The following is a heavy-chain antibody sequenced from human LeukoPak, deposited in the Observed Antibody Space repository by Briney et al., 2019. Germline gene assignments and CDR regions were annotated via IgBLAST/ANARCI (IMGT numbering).Heavy chain of an antibody. V-gene: IGHV4-34*01. D-gene: IGHD1-26*01. CDR3: ARDASRGGSYGDAFDI. CDR2: INHSGST. J-gene: IGHJ3*02. CDR1: GGSFSGYY. Sequence: PSETLSLTCAVYGGSFSGYYWSWIRQPPGKGLEWIGEINHSGSTNYNPSLKSRVTISVDTSKNQFSLKLSSVTAADTAVYYCARDASRGGSYGDAFDIWGQGTMVTVSS.